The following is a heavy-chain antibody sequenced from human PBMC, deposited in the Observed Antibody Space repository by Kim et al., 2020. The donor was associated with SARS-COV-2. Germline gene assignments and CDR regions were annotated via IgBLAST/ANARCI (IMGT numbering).Heavy chain of an antibody. D-gene: IGHD2-15*01. V-gene: IGHV6-1*01. CDR2: TYYRSKWYN. Sequence: SQTLSLTCAISGDSVSSNSATWYWIRQSPSRGLEWLGRTYYRSKWYNDYAIYVKGRITINPDTARNQVSLQLNSVTPDDTAVYYCARWWASYGMDVWGQGTTVAVSS. CDR3: ARWWASYGMDV. CDR1: GDSVSSNSAT. J-gene: IGHJ6*02.